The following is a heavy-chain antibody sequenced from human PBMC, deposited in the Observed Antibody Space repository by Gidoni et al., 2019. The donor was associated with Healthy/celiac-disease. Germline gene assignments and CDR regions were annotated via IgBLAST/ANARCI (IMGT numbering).Heavy chain of an antibody. V-gene: IGHV3-30-3*01. Sequence: QVQLVESGGGVVQPGRSLRLSCAASGFTFISYAMHWGRQAPVKGLEWVAVISYDGSNKYYADSVKGRFTISRDNSKNTLYLQMNSLRAEDTAVYYCARDGSPYDYSNCEYYGMDVWGQGTTVTVSS. CDR3: ARDGSPYDYSNCEYYGMDV. CDR2: ISYDGSNK. D-gene: IGHD4-4*01. J-gene: IGHJ6*02. CDR1: GFTFISYA.